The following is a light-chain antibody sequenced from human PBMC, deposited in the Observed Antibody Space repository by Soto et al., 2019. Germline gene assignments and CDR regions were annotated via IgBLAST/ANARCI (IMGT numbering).Light chain of an antibody. J-gene: IGLJ2*01. V-gene: IGLV1-44*01. CDR1: RYNIGSNT. CDR3: AAWDDSLNGYVV. Sequence: QSVLTQPPSASGTPGQRVTISCSGSRYNIGSNTVNWYQQVPGTAPRLLIHRDHQRPSGVPDRFSGSKSGTSASLAISGLQSEDEAEYYCAAWDDSLNGYVVFGGGTKVTVL. CDR2: RDH.